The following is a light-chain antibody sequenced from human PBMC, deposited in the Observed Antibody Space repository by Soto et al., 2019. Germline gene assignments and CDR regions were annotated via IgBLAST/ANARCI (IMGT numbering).Light chain of an antibody. CDR3: HQCYSIPPLS. CDR1: QSIREF. Sequence: DIQMTQSPSSLSASVGDRVTITCRASQSIREFLNWYQQKPGIAPELLIYAASILNTGVPSRFGGSAAVSEFFLTISILLHEAFATYDCHQCYSIPPLSSGIGTNVEI. J-gene: IGKJ4*01. V-gene: IGKV1-39*01. CDR2: AAS.